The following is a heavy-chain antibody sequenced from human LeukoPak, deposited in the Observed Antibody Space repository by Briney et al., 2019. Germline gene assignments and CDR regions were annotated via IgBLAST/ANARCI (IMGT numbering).Heavy chain of an antibody. J-gene: IGHJ4*02. D-gene: IGHD1-1*01. CDR1: GFTFSDSY. CDR3: ARDLGSRDDY. CDR2: ISGSGHDI. V-gene: IGHV3-11*04. Sequence: PGGSLRLSCAASGFTFSDSYMTWVRQAPGKGVEWVAYISGSGHDINYSESAKGRFTISRDNAKNSLYLQMNSLRAEDTAVYYCARDLGSRDDYWGQGTLVTVSS.